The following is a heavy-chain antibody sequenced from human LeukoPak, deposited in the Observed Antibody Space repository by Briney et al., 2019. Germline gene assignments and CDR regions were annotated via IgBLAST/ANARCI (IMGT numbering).Heavy chain of an antibody. V-gene: IGHV3-23*01. Sequence: AGSLRVSCAASGFTFSGYAMSWVRQAPGKGVEWVSGIRGSGGSTYYADSVKGRFTISRDNSKNTLFLQMNSLRAEDTAVYYCAKDALISFRGAWSQSDYWGQGTLVTVSS. CDR3: AKDALISFRGAWSQSDY. CDR1: GFTFSGYA. D-gene: IGHD3-16*02. CDR2: IRGSGGST. J-gene: IGHJ4*02.